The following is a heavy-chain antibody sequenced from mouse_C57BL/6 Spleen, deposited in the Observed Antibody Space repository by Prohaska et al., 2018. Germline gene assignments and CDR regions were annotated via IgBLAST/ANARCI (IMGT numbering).Heavy chain of an antibody. CDR3: ARETPYYFDY. V-gene: IGHV1-15*01. J-gene: IGHJ2*01. CDR2: IDPETGGT. Sequence: LDWIGAIDPETGGTAYNQKFKGKAILTADKSSNTAYLQLSSLTSEDAAVYYCARETPYYFDYWGQGTTLTVSS.